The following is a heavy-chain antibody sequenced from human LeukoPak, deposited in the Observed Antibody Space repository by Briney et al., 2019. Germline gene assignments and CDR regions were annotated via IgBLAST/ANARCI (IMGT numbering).Heavy chain of an antibody. CDR1: GFTFSSYA. V-gene: IGHV3-23*01. CDR3: AKDPDFSSGYPEGAFDI. D-gene: IGHD3-3*01. J-gene: IGHJ3*02. CDR2: ISGSGGST. Sequence: GGSLRLSCAASGFTFSSYAMSWVRQAPGKGLEWVSAISGSGGSTYYADSVKGRFTISSDNSKNTLYLQMNSLRAEDTAVYYYAKDPDFSSGYPEGAFDIWGQGNMVTVSS.